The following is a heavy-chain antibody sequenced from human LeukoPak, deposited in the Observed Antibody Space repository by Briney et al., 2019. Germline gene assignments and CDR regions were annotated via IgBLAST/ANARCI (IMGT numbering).Heavy chain of an antibody. D-gene: IGHD6-13*01. Sequence: SVKVSCKVSGYTLTELSMHWVRQAPGQGLEWMGGIIPIFGTANYAQKFQGRVTITADESTSTAYMELSSLRSEDTAVYYCAREGRYSSSWYVKYNWFDPWGQGTLVTVSS. CDR3: AREGRYSSSWYVKYNWFDP. CDR2: IIPIFGTA. CDR1: GYTLTELS. J-gene: IGHJ5*02. V-gene: IGHV1-69*13.